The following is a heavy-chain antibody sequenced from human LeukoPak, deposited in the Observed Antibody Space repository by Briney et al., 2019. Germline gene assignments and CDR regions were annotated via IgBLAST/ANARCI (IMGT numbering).Heavy chain of an antibody. J-gene: IGHJ4*02. Sequence: PSETLSLTCAVYGGSFSGYYWSWIRQPPGKGLEWIGEINHSGSTNYNPSLKSRVTISVDTSKNQFSLKLSSVTAADTAVYYCARARGNSFDYWGQGTLVTVSS. V-gene: IGHV4-34*01. CDR3: ARARGNSFDY. D-gene: IGHD1-1*01. CDR1: GGSFSGYY. CDR2: INHSGST.